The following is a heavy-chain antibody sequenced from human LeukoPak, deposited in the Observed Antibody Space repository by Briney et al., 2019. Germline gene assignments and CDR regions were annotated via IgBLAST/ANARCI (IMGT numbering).Heavy chain of an antibody. CDR2: ISTTSSYI. D-gene: IGHD3-10*01. CDR3: ARGSLLWFGELPFDP. CDR1: GFTFSGYS. J-gene: IGHJ5*02. V-gene: IGHV3-21*01. Sequence: GGSLRLSCAASGFTFSGYSMSWVRQAPGKGLEWVSSISTTSSYIYYAESVKGRFTISRDNAKNSLWLQMDSLRAEDTAVYYCARGSLLWFGELPFDPWGQGTLVTVSS.